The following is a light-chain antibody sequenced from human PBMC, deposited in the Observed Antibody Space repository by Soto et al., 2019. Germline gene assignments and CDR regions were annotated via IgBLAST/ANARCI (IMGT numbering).Light chain of an antibody. V-gene: IGLV2-8*01. CDR1: SSDVGGYNR. J-gene: IGLJ3*02. CDR3: SSYGGSSNWGV. Sequence: QSALTQPPSASGSPGQSVTISCTGTSSDVGGYNRVSWYQQHPGKAPKLMIYEVSARPSGVPDRFSGSKSGNTASLTVSGLQAEDEADYYCSSYGGSSNWGVFGGGTKVTVL. CDR2: EVS.